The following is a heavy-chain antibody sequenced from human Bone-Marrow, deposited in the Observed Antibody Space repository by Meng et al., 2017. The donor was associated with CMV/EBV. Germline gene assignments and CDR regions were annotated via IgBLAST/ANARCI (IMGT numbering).Heavy chain of an antibody. CDR3: ARGTRGTPADY. Sequence: GSLRLSCAVYGGSFSGYYWSWIRQPPGKGLEWIGEINHSGSTNYNPSLKSRVTISVDTSKIQFSLKLSSVTAADTAVYYCARGTRGTPADYWGQGTLVTVSS. CDR2: INHSGST. D-gene: IGHD1-1*01. V-gene: IGHV4-34*01. CDR1: GGSFSGYY. J-gene: IGHJ4*02.